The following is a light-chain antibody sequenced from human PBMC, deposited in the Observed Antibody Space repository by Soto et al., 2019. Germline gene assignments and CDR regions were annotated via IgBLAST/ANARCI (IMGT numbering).Light chain of an antibody. V-gene: IGKV1-5*01. CDR3: QQYHTFSYT. Sequence: DIQMTQSPSTLSASVGDRVTITCRASQTISSSLAWYQQQPGKAPKLLIYDVSTLKRGVPSRSSGSRSGTEFTLSISSLQPDDFATYYCQQYHTFSYTFGQGTSLESK. CDR2: DVS. CDR1: QTISSS. J-gene: IGKJ2*01.